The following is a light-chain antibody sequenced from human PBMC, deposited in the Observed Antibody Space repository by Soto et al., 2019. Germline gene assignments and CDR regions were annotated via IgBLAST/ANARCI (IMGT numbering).Light chain of an antibody. Sequence: QSALTQPASVSGSPGQSITISCTGTSSDVGGYNHVSWYQQHPGKAPKLMIYEVTNRPPGVSNRFSGSKSGNTAPLTISGLQAEDEADYYCSSCTTSNTWVFGGGTQLTVL. CDR1: SSDVGGYNH. V-gene: IGLV2-14*01. J-gene: IGLJ3*02. CDR3: SSCTTSNTWV. CDR2: EVT.